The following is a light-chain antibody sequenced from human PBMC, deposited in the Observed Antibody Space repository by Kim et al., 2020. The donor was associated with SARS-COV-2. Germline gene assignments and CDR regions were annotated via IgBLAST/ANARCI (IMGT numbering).Light chain of an antibody. J-gene: IGLJ2*01. V-gene: IGLV2-14*03. Sequence: GNSITIPCTGTRSDVGGYNYVSWYQQNPGKAPKLMIYDVSNRPSGVSNRFSGSKSGNTASLTISGLKAEDEADYYCSSYTSSSTLVFGGGTQLTVL. CDR1: RSDVGGYNY. CDR3: SSYTSSSTLV. CDR2: DVS.